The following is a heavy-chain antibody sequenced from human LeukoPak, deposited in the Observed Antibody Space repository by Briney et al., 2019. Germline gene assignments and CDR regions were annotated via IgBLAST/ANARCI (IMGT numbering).Heavy chain of an antibody. V-gene: IGHV4-4*07. Sequence: PSETLSLTCTVSGGSISSYYWSWIRQPARKGLEWIGRIYTSGSTNYNPSLKSRVTMSVDTSKNQFSLKLSSVTAADTAVYYCARDLGVTIFGLSNGMDVWGQGTTVTVSS. CDR3: ARDLGVTIFGLSNGMDV. CDR1: GGSISSYY. CDR2: IYTSGST. J-gene: IGHJ6*02. D-gene: IGHD3-3*01.